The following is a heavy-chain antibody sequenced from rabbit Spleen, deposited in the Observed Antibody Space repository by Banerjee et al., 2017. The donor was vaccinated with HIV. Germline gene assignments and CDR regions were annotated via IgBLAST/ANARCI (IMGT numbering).Heavy chain of an antibody. V-gene: IGHV1S45*01. CDR2: IDTNDGDT. D-gene: IGHD2-1*01. CDR1: GFSFSSNW. CDR3: ARGSAAMTMVITGYYLNL. Sequence: LEESGGGLVKPGGSLTLTCTVSGFSFSSNWICWVRQAPGKGLEWIACIDTNDGDTDYANWPKGRFTISKTSSTTVTLQMTSLTAADTATYFCARGSAAMTMVITGYYLNLWGQGTLVTVS. J-gene: IGHJ4*01.